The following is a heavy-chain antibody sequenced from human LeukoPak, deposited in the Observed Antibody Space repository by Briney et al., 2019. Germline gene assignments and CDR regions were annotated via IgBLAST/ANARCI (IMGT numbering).Heavy chain of an antibody. CDR2: ISASGGTT. V-gene: IGHV3-23*01. J-gene: IGHJ4*02. Sequence: GGSLRLSCAASGFTVSDNYMTWVRQAPGKGLEWVSSISASGGTTYYADSVKGRFTTSRDNSKNTLHLQMNSLRAEDTAVYYCARQYRYFDYWGQGTLVTVSS. CDR1: GFTVSDNY. CDR3: ARQYRYFDY. D-gene: IGHD3-9*01.